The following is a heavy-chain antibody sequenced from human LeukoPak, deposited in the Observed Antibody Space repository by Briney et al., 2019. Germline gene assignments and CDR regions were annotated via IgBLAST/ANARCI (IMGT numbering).Heavy chain of an antibody. CDR1: GFIFSNAW. V-gene: IGHV3-15*01. J-gene: IGHJ3*02. Sequence: GGSLRLSCAASGFIFSNAWISWIRQAPGKGLEWVGRIRSKTDGGTTDYSAPVKGRFTISRDDSKNTLFLQMNSLKTEDTAVYYCTTDHYTSGAFDIWGQGTMVTVSS. CDR2: IRSKTDGGTT. D-gene: IGHD4-11*01. CDR3: TTDHYTSGAFDI.